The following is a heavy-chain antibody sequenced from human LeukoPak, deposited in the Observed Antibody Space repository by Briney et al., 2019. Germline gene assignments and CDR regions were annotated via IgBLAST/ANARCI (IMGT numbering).Heavy chain of an antibody. Sequence: GGSLRLSCAGSGFTFSSYTMSWVRQAPGKGLEWISSTSSSSSYTYYADPAKGRFTISRDNTKRSLVLQMNSLRAEDTAVYYCVRAHGTYAPLGYWGQGILVTVSS. CDR2: TSSSSSYT. CDR3: VRAHGTYAPLGY. CDR1: GFTFSSYT. D-gene: IGHD2-2*01. J-gene: IGHJ4*02. V-gene: IGHV3-21*01.